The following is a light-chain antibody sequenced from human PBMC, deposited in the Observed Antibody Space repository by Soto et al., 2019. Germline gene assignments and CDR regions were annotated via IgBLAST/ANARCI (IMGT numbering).Light chain of an antibody. CDR3: QQRDNWPPWT. CDR2: DAS. Sequence: EIVLTQSPATLSLSPGERATLSCRASQSVGSYLAWYQQKPGQAPRLLIYDASNRATGIPARFSGSGSGTDFTLTISSLEPEDFAVYYCQQRDNWPPWTFGQGTKVEIK. J-gene: IGKJ1*01. V-gene: IGKV3-11*01. CDR1: QSVGSY.